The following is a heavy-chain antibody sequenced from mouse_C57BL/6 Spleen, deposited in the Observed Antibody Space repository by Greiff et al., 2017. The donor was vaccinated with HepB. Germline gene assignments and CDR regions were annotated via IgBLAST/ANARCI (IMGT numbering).Heavy chain of an antibody. J-gene: IGHJ2*01. Sequence: QVQLQQPGAELVKPGASVKLSCKASGYTFTSYWMQWVKQRPGQGLEWIGEIDPSDSYTNYNQKFKGKATLTVDTSSSTAYMQLSSLTSEDSAVVYCARYDPYYVDYWGQGTTLTVSS. CDR2: IDPSDSYT. D-gene: IGHD2-3*01. CDR3: ARYDPYYVDY. CDR1: GYTFTSYW. V-gene: IGHV1-50*01.